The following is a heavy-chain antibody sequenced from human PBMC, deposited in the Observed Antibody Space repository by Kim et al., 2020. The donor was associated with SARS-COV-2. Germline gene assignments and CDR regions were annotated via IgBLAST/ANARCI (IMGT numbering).Heavy chain of an antibody. CDR2: INTNTGNP. CDR1: GYTFTSYA. CDR3: ARAKGGTIFGVVIIPNYYYYMDV. V-gene: IGHV7-4-1*02. Sequence: ASVKVSCKASGYTFTSYAMNWVRQAPGQGLEWMGWINTNTGNPTYAQGFTGRFVFSLDTSVSTAYLQISSLKAEDTAVYYCARAKGGTIFGVVIIPNYYYYMDVWGKGTTVTVSS. D-gene: IGHD3-3*01. J-gene: IGHJ6*03.